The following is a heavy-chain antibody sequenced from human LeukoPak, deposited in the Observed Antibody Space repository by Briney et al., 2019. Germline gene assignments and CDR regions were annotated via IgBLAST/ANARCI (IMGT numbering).Heavy chain of an antibody. D-gene: IGHD6-19*01. J-gene: IGHJ4*02. V-gene: IGHV4-38-2*02. CDR1: GYSISSGYY. Sequence: ASETLSLTCTVSGYSISSGYYWGWIRQPPGKGLEWIGSIYHSGSTYCNPSLKSRVTISVDTSKNQFSLKLSSVTAADTAVYYCASQRIAVEIWGQGTLVTVSS. CDR3: ASQRIAVEI. CDR2: IYHSGST.